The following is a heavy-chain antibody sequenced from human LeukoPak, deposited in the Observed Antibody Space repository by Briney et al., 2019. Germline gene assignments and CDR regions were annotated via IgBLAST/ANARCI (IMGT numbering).Heavy chain of an antibody. V-gene: IGHV1-69*04. J-gene: IGHJ4*02. CDR3: ASRIAVAGLDY. D-gene: IGHD6-19*01. Sequence: GSSVKVSCKASGGTFSSYAISWVRQAPGQGLEWMGRIIPILGIANYAQKFQGRVTITADKSTSTAYMELSSLRSEDTAVYYCASRIAVAGLDYRGQGTLVTVSS. CDR1: GGTFSSYA. CDR2: IIPILGIA.